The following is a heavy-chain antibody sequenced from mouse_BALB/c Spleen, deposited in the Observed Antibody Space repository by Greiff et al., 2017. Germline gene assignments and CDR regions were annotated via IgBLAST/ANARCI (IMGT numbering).Heavy chain of an antibody. J-gene: IGHJ4*01. CDR2: IYPGDGST. D-gene: IGHD1-1*01. CDR3: ARGDYYGSTYYYAMDY. V-gene: IGHV1S56*01. Sequence: QVQLQQSGPELVKPGASVKMSCKASGYTFTSYYIHWVKQRPGQGLEWIGWIYPGDGSTKYNEKFKGKTTLTADKSSSTAYMLLSSLTSEDSAIYFCARGDYYGSTYYYAMDYWGQGTSVTVSS. CDR1: GYTFTSYY.